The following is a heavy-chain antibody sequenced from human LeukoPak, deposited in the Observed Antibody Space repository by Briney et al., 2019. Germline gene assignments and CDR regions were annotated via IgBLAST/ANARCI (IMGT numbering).Heavy chain of an antibody. CDR3: ASPRWAFSGYASQSSDAFDI. CDR2: ISAYNGNT. CDR1: GYTFTSYG. J-gene: IGHJ3*02. D-gene: IGHD5-12*01. V-gene: IGHV1-18*01. Sequence: ASVKVSCKASGYTFTSYGISWVRQAPGQGLEWMGWISAYNGNTNYAQKLQGRVTMTTDTSTSTAYMELRSLRSDDTAVYYCASPRWAFSGYASQSSDAFDIWGQGTMVTVSS.